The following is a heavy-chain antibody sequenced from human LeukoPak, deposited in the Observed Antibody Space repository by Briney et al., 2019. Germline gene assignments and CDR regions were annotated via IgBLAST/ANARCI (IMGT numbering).Heavy chain of an antibody. CDR1: GGSISSYH. CDR3: ARLRDEFDY. J-gene: IGHJ4*02. CDR2: IYTSGSP. Sequence: SETLSLTCTVSGGSISSYHGSWIRQPPGKRLEWIGYIYTSGSPNYNPSLKSRVTISVDTSKNQFSLKLSSVTAADTAVYYCARLRDEFDYWGQGTLVTVSS. V-gene: IGHV4-4*09.